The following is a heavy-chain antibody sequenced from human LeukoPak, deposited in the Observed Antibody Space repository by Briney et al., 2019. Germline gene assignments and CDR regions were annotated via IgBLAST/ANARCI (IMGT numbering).Heavy chain of an antibody. V-gene: IGHV3-48*03. CDR3: ARRGYNWKFDY. D-gene: IGHD1-20*01. CDR2: ISSSGNTI. CDR1: GFTFDSYE. Sequence: PGGSLRLSCAASGFTFDSYEMDWVRHAPGKGLEWVSYISSSGNTIYYADSVKGRFTISRDNAKNSLFLQMNSLRAEDTAVYYCARRGYNWKFDYWGQGTLVTVSS. J-gene: IGHJ4*02.